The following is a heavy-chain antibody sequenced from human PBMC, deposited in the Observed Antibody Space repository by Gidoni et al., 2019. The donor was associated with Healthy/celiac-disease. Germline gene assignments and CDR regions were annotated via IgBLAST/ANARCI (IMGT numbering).Heavy chain of an antibody. J-gene: IGHJ4*02. V-gene: IGHV3-48*02. CDR1: GFTFSSYS. Sequence: EVQLVESGGGLVQPGGSLRLSCAASGFTFSSYSMNWVRQAPGKGLEWVSYISSSSSTIYYADSVKGRFTISRDNAKNSLYLQMNSLRDEDTAVYYCARGCSSTSCYAGSDYWGQGTLVTVSS. CDR2: ISSSSSTI. CDR3: ARGCSSTSCYAGSDY. D-gene: IGHD2-2*01.